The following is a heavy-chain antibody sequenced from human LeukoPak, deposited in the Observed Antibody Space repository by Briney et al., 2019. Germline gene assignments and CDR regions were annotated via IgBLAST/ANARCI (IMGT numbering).Heavy chain of an antibody. CDR2: ISSSSSYI. D-gene: IGHD3-22*01. V-gene: IGHV3-21*01. CDR3: ARGSRHYYDRSGYYYFDY. J-gene: IGHJ4*02. Sequence: GGSLRFSCAACGFTFSSYSMNRVRQAPGKGLEWVSSISSSSSYIYYADSVKGRFTISRDNAKNSLYLQMNSLRAEDTAVYYCARGSRHYYDRSGYYYFDYWGQGTLVSVSS. CDR1: GFTFSSYS.